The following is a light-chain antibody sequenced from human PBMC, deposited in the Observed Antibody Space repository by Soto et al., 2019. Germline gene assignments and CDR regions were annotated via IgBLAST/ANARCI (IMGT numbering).Light chain of an antibody. CDR1: QSVARNL. CDR3: QQYASSPLT. Sequence: EIALTQSPGTLSLSPGERATLSCRASQSVARNLLAWFQQRPGQPPSLLIYDAIGRATGIPDRFSGSGSATYFTLTINRLEPEDFAVYYCQQYASSPLTFGQGTKLEIK. J-gene: IGKJ2*01. V-gene: IGKV3-20*01. CDR2: DAI.